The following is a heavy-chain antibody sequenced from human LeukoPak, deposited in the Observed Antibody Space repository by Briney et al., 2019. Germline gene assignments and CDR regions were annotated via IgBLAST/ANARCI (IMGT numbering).Heavy chain of an antibody. Sequence: ASVKVSCKASGGTFSSYAINWVRQAPGQGLEWMGGIIPIFGTTNYAQKFQGRVTITADESTSTAYMELSSLRSEDTAVYYCASGVDFYASSSYPYSYYYGMEVWGQGTTVTVSS. V-gene: IGHV1-69*13. CDR3: ASGVDFYASSSYPYSYYYGMEV. D-gene: IGHD3-22*01. CDR1: GGTFSSYA. CDR2: IIPIFGTT. J-gene: IGHJ6*02.